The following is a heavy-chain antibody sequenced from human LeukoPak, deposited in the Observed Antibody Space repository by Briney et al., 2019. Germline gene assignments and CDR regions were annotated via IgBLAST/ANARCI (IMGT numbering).Heavy chain of an antibody. D-gene: IGHD2-2*01. CDR3: ARDGIVVVPAAILDY. CDR1: GFTFSSYA. CDR2: ISYDGSNK. Sequence: GGSLRLSCAASGFTFSSYAMHWVRQAPGKGLEWVAVISYDGSNKYYADSVKGRFTISRDNSKNTPYLQMNSLRAEDTAVYYCARDGIVVVPAAILDYWGQGTLVTVSS. J-gene: IGHJ4*02. V-gene: IGHV3-30-3*01.